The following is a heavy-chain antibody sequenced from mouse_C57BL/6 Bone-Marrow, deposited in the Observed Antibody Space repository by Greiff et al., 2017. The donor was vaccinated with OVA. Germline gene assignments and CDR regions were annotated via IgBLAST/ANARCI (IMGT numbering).Heavy chain of an antibody. V-gene: IGHV1-5*01. CDR3: PRGGSDD. J-gene: IGHJ3*01. CDR2: IYPGSGDT. CDR1: GYTFTSYW. Sequence: EVQLQQSGTVLARPGASVKMSCKTSGYTFTSYWMYWVKQRPGQGLEWIGAIYPGSGDTSYNQKFKGKAKLTAVTSVSTAYMELSSLTTEDSAVYYCPRGGSDDWGQGTLVTVSA.